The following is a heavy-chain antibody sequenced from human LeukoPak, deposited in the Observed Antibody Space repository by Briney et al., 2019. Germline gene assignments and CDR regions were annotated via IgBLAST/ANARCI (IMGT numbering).Heavy chain of an antibody. CDR1: GGSVSDYY. CDR3: ARGGPPGYYYDYYMDV. Sequence: PSETLSLTCTVSGGSVSDYYWSWIRQSPGKGLEWIGYIYYTETSYPSLKSRVTISADTSKNQFSLKLYSVTAADTAVYFCARGGPPGYYYDYYMDVWGKGTTVTISS. J-gene: IGHJ6*03. V-gene: IGHV4-59*02. CDR2: IYYTET.